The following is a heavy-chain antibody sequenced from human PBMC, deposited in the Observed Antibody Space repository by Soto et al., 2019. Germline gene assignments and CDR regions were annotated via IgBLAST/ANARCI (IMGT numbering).Heavy chain of an antibody. V-gene: IGHV3-74*01. CDR2: VKSDGSST. CDR3: KLWGKNYGMDV. J-gene: IGHJ6*02. D-gene: IGHD5-18*01. Sequence: GGSLRLSCVGSGFTFSNYWMHWVRQAPGKGLEWVSRVKSDGSSTNDADSVKGRFTISRDNSKNTLYLQMNSLRDEDTAVYYCKLWGKNYGMDVWGQGTTVTVSS. CDR1: GFTFSNYW.